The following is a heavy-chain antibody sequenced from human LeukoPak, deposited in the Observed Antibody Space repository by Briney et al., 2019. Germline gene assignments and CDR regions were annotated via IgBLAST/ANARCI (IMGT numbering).Heavy chain of an antibody. D-gene: IGHD6-6*01. CDR2: INPNSGGT. V-gene: IGHV1-2*02. J-gene: IGHJ4*02. CDR1: GYTFTGYY. CDR3: ARDLTSIAARRIFDY. Sequence: VSVKVSCKASGYTFTGYYMHWVRQAPGQGLEWMGWINPNSGGTDYAQKFQGRVTMTRDTSISTAYMELSRLRSDDTAVYYCARDLTSIAARRIFDYWGQGTLVAVSS.